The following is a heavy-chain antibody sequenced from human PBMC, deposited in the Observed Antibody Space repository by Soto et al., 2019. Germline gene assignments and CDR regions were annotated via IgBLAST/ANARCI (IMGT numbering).Heavy chain of an antibody. CDR3: AKGDGFILAA. V-gene: IGHV3-53*02. CDR2: TNTGGTT. Sequence: EVQVLATGGGLIQPGGSLRLSCAASGFTVNSNYMSWVRQAPGEGLQWVSITNTGGTTYYADSVKGRFTVSRDNSKNTLYLQMNSLRAEDTAVYYCAKGDGFILAAWGQGTTVSVSS. D-gene: IGHD1-26*01. CDR1: GFTVNSNY. J-gene: IGHJ6*02.